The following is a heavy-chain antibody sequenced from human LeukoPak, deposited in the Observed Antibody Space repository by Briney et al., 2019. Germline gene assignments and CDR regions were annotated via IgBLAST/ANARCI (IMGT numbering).Heavy chain of an antibody. J-gene: IGHJ4*02. Sequence: SETLSLTCTVSGVSISSYYWSWIRQPAGKGLEWIGRIHTSGSTNYTPSLKSRVTMSVDTSKNQFSLKLSSVTAADTAVYYCAREGYYYDSRGYYTHDYWGQGTLVTVSS. CDR1: GVSISSYY. CDR2: IHTSGST. CDR3: AREGYYYDSRGYYTHDY. V-gene: IGHV4-4*07. D-gene: IGHD3-22*01.